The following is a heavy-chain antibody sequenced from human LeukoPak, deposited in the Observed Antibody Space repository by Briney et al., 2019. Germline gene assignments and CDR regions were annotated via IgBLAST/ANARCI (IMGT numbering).Heavy chain of an antibody. Sequence: GASVKVSCKASGYTFSDYYMHWVRQAPGQGLEWMGWINPNSGATGYAQKFQGRVTMTRDTSISTAYMELSRLRSDDTAVYYCARDRVAAAGLLDYWGQGTLVTVSS. CDR3: ARDRVAAAGLLDY. J-gene: IGHJ4*02. CDR1: GYTFSDYY. V-gene: IGHV1-2*02. CDR2: INPNSGAT. D-gene: IGHD6-13*01.